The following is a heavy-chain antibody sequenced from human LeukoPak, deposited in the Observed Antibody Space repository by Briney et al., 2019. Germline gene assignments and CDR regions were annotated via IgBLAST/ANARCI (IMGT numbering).Heavy chain of an antibody. Sequence: GGSLRLSCAASGFTLSSYWMSWVRQAPGKVLEWVANIKQDGSEQYYVDSVKGRFTISRDNAKNSLYLQMNSLRAEDTAVYYCARLGWRDTAMVDYWGQGTLVTVSS. J-gene: IGHJ4*02. CDR2: IKQDGSEQ. CDR3: ARLGWRDTAMVDY. CDR1: GFTLSSYW. V-gene: IGHV3-7*01. D-gene: IGHD5-18*01.